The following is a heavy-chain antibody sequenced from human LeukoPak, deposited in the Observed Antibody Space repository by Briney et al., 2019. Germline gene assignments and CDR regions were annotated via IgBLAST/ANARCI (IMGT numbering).Heavy chain of an antibody. D-gene: IGHD1-26*01. CDR1: GFTFSSYW. CDR2: INSDGSST. V-gene: IGHV3-74*01. CDR3: ARAPKWERHFDY. Sequence: PGGSLRLSCAAPGFTFSSYWMHWVRQAPGKGLVWVSRINSDGSSTSYADSVKGRFTISRDNAKNTLYLQMNSLRAEDTAVYYCARAPKWERHFDYWGQGTLVTVSS. J-gene: IGHJ4*02.